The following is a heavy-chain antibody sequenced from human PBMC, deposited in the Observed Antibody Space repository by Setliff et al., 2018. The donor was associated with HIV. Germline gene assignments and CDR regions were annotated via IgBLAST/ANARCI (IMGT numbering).Heavy chain of an antibody. D-gene: IGHD1-1*01. CDR3: AREYRNRNYYYYYGMDV. Sequence: SETLSLTCTVSGGSISSGSYYWSWIRQPAGKGLEWIGHIYTSGSTNYNPSLKSRVTISVDTSKNQFSLKLSSVTAADTAVYYCAREYRNRNYYYYYGMDVWGQGTTVTVSS. CDR1: GGSISSGSYY. J-gene: IGHJ6*02. V-gene: IGHV4-61*09. CDR2: IYTSGST.